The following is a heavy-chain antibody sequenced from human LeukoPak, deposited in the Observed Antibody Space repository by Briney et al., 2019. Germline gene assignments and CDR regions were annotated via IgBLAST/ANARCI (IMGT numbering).Heavy chain of an antibody. D-gene: IGHD3-10*01. CDR3: ARGLPIISMLRGVKPSVMFDS. J-gene: IGHJ5*01. V-gene: IGHV4-34*01. CDR2: INHSGST. Sequence: SETLSLTCAAYGVSFSGYYWSWIRQPPGKGLEWIGEINHSGSTNYNPSLKSRLTISIDTSKNQFALRLSSVTAADTAVYYCARGLPIISMLRGVKPSVMFDSWGQGTLVTVSS. CDR1: GVSFSGYY.